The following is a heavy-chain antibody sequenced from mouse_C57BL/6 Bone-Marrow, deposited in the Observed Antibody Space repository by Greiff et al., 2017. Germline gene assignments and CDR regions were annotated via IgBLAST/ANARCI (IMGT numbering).Heavy chain of an antibody. CDR1: GYTFTSYW. CDR3: ARSGTRWLPRDY. J-gene: IGHJ2*01. V-gene: IGHV1-64*01. CDR2: IHPNSGST. Sequence: QVQLQQPGAELVKPGASVQLSCQASGYTFTSYWMHWVKQRPGQGLEWIGMIHPNSGSTNYNEKFKSKATLTVDKSSSTAYMQLSSLTSEDSAVYYCARSGTRWLPRDYGGQGTTLTVSS. D-gene: IGHD2-3*01.